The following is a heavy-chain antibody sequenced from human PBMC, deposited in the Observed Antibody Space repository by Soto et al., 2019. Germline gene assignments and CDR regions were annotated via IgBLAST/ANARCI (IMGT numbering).Heavy chain of an antibody. CDR2: ISGSGGST. CDR1: GFTFSSYA. Sequence: GGSLRLSCAASGFTFSSYAMSWCRQPPGKGLEWVSAISGSGGSTYYADSVKARFTISRDNSKDTLYLQMNSLRAEDTAVYYCANVHLRTGGSSYNYWCKGTLVTVSS. J-gene: IGHJ4*02. CDR3: ANVHLRTGGSSYNY. V-gene: IGHV3-23*01. D-gene: IGHD6-6*01.